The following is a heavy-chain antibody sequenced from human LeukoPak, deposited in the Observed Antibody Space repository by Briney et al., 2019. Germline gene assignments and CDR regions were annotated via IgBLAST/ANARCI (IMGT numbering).Heavy chain of an antibody. J-gene: IGHJ4*02. D-gene: IGHD6-13*01. CDR1: GGTFSSYA. V-gene: IGHV1-69*05. Sequence: SVKVSCKASGGTFSSYAISWVRQAPGRGLEWMGGIIPIFGTANYAQKFQGRVTITTDESTSTAYMELSSLRSEDTAVYYCAREASYSSSWYNHFDYWGQGTLVTVSS. CDR2: IIPIFGTA. CDR3: AREASYSSSWYNHFDY.